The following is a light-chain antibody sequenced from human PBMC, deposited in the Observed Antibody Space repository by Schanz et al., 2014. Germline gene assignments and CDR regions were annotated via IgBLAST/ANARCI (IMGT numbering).Light chain of an antibody. CDR2: DVS. CDR3: SSYTSSSTPGVV. J-gene: IGLJ2*01. Sequence: QSALTQPASVPGFPGQSITISCTGTSSDVGGYNYVSWYQQHPGKAPKLMIYDVSNRPSGVSNRFSGSKSGNTASMTITGLQAEDEADYYCSSYTSSSTPGVVFGGGTKLTVL. CDR1: SSDVGGYNY. V-gene: IGLV2-14*01.